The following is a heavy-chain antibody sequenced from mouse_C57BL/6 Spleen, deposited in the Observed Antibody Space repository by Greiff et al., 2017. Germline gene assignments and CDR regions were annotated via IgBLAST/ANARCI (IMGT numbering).Heavy chain of an antibody. J-gene: IGHJ2*01. D-gene: IGHD2-2*01. CDR2: IRSKSNNYAT. CDR1: GFSFNTYA. CDR3: VRQGVTTGYFDY. V-gene: IGHV10-1*01. Sequence: EVKLVESGGGLVQPKGSLKLSCAASGFSFNTYAMNWVRQAPGKGLEWVARIRSKSNNYATYYADSVKDRFTISRDDSESMLYLQMNNLKTEDTAMYYCVRQGVTTGYFDYWGQGTTLTVSS.